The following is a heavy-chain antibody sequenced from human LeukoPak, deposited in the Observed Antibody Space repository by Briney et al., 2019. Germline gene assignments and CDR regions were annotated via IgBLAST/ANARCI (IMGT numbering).Heavy chain of an antibody. CDR1: GFTFSSYA. CDR3: AKDLIPGTTDY. Sequence: GGSLRLSCAASGFTFSSYAMTWVRQAPGKGLEWVSTLSGSGGSTYYADSVKGRFTISRDNSKNTLFLQMNSLRAEDTAVYYCAKDLIPGTTDYWGQGTLVTVSS. V-gene: IGHV3-23*01. J-gene: IGHJ4*02. D-gene: IGHD1-7*01. CDR2: LSGSGGST.